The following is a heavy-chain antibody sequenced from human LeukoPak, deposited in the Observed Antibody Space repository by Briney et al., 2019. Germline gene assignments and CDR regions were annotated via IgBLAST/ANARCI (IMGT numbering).Heavy chain of an antibody. V-gene: IGHV3-21*01. CDR2: ISSSSSSE. CDR3: ASTISLVRGVIRYFDY. CDR1: GFTFSSYS. D-gene: IGHD3-10*01. J-gene: IGHJ4*02. Sequence: GGSLRLSCAASGFTFSSYSMNWVRQAPGKGLEWVSSISSSSSSEYYAGSVKGRFTISRDNAKNSLYLQMNSLRAEDTAAYYCASTISLVRGVIRYFDYWGQGTLVTVSS.